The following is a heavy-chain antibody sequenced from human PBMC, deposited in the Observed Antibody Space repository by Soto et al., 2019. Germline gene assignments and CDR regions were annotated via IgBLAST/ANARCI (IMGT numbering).Heavy chain of an antibody. J-gene: IGHJ6*02. V-gene: IGHV3-33*01. CDR1: GLRLSRYA. CDR2: IWHDGTNA. CDR3: ARPPMIEGSYYYYGMDV. Sequence: GGSLRLSCAESGLRLSRYAVHWVRQPPGKGLEWVALIWHDGTNAYYADSLKGRTTISRDKSRNTLLQMDSLRSEDTAVYYCARPPMIEGSYYYYGMDVWGQGTTVTVSS. D-gene: IGHD3-22*01.